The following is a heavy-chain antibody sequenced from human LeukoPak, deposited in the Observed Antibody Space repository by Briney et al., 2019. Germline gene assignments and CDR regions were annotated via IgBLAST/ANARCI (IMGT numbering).Heavy chain of an antibody. Sequence: GGSLRLSCAASGFTFSSYAMHWVRQAPGKGLEWVAVISYDGSNKYYADSVKGRFTISRDNAKNSLYLQMNSLRAEDTAVYYCARDGLWIQLFDYWGQGTLVTVSS. J-gene: IGHJ4*02. D-gene: IGHD5-18*01. CDR1: GFTFSSYA. CDR3: ARDGLWIQLFDY. CDR2: ISYDGSNK. V-gene: IGHV3-30*04.